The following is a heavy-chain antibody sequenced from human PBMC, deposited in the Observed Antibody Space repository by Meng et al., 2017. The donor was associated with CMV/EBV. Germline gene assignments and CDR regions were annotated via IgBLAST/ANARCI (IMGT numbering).Heavy chain of an antibody. D-gene: IGHD6-6*01. CDR1: GGSISSYY. J-gene: IGHJ4*02. CDR3: ARGAGQLGPDY. CDR2: IYYSGST. Sequence: QVQLQECGPGLVKPSETLSLTCTVSGGSISSYYWSWIRQPPGKGLEWIGYIYYSGSTNYNPSLKSRVTISVDTSKNQFSLKLSSVTAADTAVYYCARGAGQLGPDYWGQGTLVTVSS. V-gene: IGHV4-59*01.